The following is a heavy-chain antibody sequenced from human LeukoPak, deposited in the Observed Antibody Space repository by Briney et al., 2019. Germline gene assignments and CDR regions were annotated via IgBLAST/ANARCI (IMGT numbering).Heavy chain of an antibody. Sequence: PSETLSLTCTVSGGSISSYSWSWIRQPAGKGLEWIGRIYTSGSTKYNPSLTSRVTMSVDTSKNQFSLKLRSVTAADTAVYYCARAVHCSGGSCYFDYWGQGTLVAVSS. J-gene: IGHJ4*02. CDR3: ARAVHCSGGSCYFDY. V-gene: IGHV4-4*07. CDR2: IYTSGST. D-gene: IGHD2-15*01. CDR1: GGSISSYS.